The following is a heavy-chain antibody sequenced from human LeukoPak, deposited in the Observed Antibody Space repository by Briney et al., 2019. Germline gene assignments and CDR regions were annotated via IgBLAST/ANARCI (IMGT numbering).Heavy chain of an antibody. Sequence: GASVKVSCKAYGYTFTSYAMNWVRQAPGQGLEWMGWINPNSGGTNYAQKFQGRVTMTRDTSISTAYMELSRLRSDDTAVYYCARDESGSYQNCFDYWGQGTLVTVSS. D-gene: IGHD1-26*01. CDR2: INPNSGGT. CDR3: ARDESGSYQNCFDY. V-gene: IGHV1-2*02. J-gene: IGHJ4*02. CDR1: GYTFTSYA.